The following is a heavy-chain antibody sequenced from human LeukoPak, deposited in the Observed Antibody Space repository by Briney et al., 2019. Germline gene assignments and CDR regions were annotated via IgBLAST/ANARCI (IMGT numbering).Heavy chain of an antibody. J-gene: IGHJ4*02. Sequence: GGSLCLSWAVSGFTAGRHRMDWVRQAPGKGLEWVSSISTSSRYIYYADSVKGRFTISRDNAKNSLYLQMNSLSAEDTAVYYCASAPSYESSGYYTWYFDYRVQGTLVTVSS. D-gene: IGHD3-22*01. V-gene: IGHV3-21*01. CDR2: ISTSSRYI. CDR3: ASAPSYESSGYYTWYFDY. CDR1: GFTAGRHR.